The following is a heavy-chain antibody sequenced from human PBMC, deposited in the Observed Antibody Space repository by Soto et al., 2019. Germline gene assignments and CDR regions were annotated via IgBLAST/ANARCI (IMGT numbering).Heavy chain of an antibody. CDR2: INPSGGST. Sequence: ASVKVSCKASGYTFTSYYMHWVRQAPGQGLEWMGIINPSGGSTNYAQKFQGRVTITADKSTSTAYMELSSLRSEDTAVYYCGRERYSSGWYPSAITQYYFDYWGQGTLVTVSS. CDR3: GRERYSSGWYPSAITQYYFDY. J-gene: IGHJ4*02. V-gene: IGHV1-46*01. CDR1: GYTFTSYY. D-gene: IGHD6-19*01.